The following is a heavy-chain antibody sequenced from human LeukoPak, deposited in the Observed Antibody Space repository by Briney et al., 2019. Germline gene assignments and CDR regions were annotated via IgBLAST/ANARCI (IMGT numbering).Heavy chain of an antibody. CDR3: VAGDSSDLDY. CDR1: GYTFTSYA. CDR2: INTNTGNP. Sequence: ASVKVSCKASGYTFTSYAMNWVRQAPGQGLEWMGWINTNTGNPTYAQGFTGRFVFSLDTSVSTAYLQISSLKAEDTAVCYCVAGDSSDLDYWGQGTLVTVSS. D-gene: IGHD3-22*01. V-gene: IGHV7-4-1*02. J-gene: IGHJ4*02.